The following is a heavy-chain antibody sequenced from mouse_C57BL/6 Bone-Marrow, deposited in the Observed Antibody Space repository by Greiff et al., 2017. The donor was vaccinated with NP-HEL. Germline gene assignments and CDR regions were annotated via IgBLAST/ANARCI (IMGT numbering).Heavy chain of an antibody. CDR1: GYTFTSYW. CDR3: AGDYPYYAMDY. Sequence: QVQLQQPGAELVKPGASVKLSCKASGYTFTSYWMHWVKQRPGQGLEWIGMIHPNSGSTNYNEKFKSKATLTVDKSSSTAYMQLSSLTSEDSAVYYCAGDYPYYAMDYWGQGTSVTVSS. J-gene: IGHJ4*01. V-gene: IGHV1-64*01. D-gene: IGHD2-4*01. CDR2: IHPNSGST.